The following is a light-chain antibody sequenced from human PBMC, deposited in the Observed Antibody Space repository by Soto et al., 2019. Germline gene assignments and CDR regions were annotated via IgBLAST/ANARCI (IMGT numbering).Light chain of an antibody. Sequence: EVVITQSPATLSVSPVERATLSCRASQSVTTNMAWYQQKPGQAPSLLIYGASTRVTGVPARFSGGRSGTEFTFTISSLQSEDFAVYFCQQYNVWPLTFGGGTKVDIK. CDR2: GAS. J-gene: IGKJ4*01. CDR1: QSVTTN. CDR3: QQYNVWPLT. V-gene: IGKV3-15*01.